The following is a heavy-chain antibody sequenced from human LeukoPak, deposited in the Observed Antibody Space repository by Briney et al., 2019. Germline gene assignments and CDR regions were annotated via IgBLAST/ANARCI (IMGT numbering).Heavy chain of an antibody. D-gene: IGHD6-13*01. CDR3: AKNPYSSSWYYFDY. CDR1: GFTFNDYG. V-gene: IGHV3-20*04. J-gene: IGHJ4*02. CDR2: INWNGGST. Sequence: GGSLRLSCAASGFTFNDYGMSWVRHAAGKGVEWVSGINWNGGSTGYADSVKGRFTISRDNAKNSLYLQMNSLRAEDTALYYCAKNPYSSSWYYFDYWGQGTLVTVSS.